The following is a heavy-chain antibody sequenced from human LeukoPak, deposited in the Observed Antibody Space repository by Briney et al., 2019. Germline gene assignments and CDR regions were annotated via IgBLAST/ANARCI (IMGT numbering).Heavy chain of an antibody. CDR3: ARDVGADVWGMFYFDY. V-gene: IGHV4-4*07. Sequence: SETLSLTCTVSGGSISSYYWSWIRQPAGKGLEWIGRIYTSGSTNYNPSLKSRVTISVDKSKNQFSLKLSSVTAADTAVYYCARDVGADVWGMFYFDYWGQGTLVTVPS. D-gene: IGHD3-16*01. CDR1: GGSISSYY. J-gene: IGHJ4*02. CDR2: IYTSGST.